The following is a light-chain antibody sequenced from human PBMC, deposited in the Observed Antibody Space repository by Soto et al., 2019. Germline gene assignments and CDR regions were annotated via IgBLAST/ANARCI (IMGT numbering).Light chain of an antibody. V-gene: IGKV1-5*01. Sequence: DIQMSQPPYTLSATVRVRVPITRRASQSITSRLAWYQQKPGRAPKLLIYDASSLESGVPSRFSGSGSGTEFTLTISSLQPDDFATYYCQQYNTYLTFGQGTKVDI. J-gene: IGKJ1*01. CDR1: QSITSR. CDR3: QQYNTYLT. CDR2: DAS.